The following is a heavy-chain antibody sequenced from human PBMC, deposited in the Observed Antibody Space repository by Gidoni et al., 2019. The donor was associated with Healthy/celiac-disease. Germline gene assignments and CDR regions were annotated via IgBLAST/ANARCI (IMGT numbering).Heavy chain of an antibody. CDR1: GGSISSGGYY. V-gene: IGHV4-31*03. J-gene: IGHJ4*02. CDR2: IYYSGST. D-gene: IGHD4-17*01. Sequence: QVQLQESGPGLVKPSQTLSLTCTVSGGSISSGGYYWSWIRQHPGKGLEWIGYIYYSGSTYYNPSLKSRVTISVDTSKNQFSLKLSSVTAADTAVYYCARGGTHDYGDCARPEMGFDYWGQGTLVTVSS. CDR3: ARGGTHDYGDCARPEMGFDY.